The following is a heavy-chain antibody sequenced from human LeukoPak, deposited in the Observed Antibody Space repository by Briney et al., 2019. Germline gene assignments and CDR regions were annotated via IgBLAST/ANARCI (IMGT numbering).Heavy chain of an antibody. CDR1: GGSISSGDYY. V-gene: IGHV4-30-4*01. CDR3: ARGVVVVAAVDY. Sequence: PSQTLSLTWTVSGGSISSGDYYWSWIRQPPGKGLEWIGYIYYSGSTYYNSSLKSRVTISVDTSKNQFSLKLSSVTAADTAVYYCARGVVVVAAVDYWGQGTLVTVSS. J-gene: IGHJ4*02. CDR2: IYYSGST. D-gene: IGHD2-15*01.